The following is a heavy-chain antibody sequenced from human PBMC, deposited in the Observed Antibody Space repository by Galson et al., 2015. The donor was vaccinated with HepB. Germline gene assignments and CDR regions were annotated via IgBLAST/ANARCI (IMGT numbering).Heavy chain of an antibody. D-gene: IGHD1-1*01. J-gene: IGHJ4*02. CDR1: GFTFSSYG. CDR3: AKDAGTTGDY. CDR2: ISYDGSNK. Sequence: SLRLSCAASGFTFSSYGMHWVRQAPGKGLEWVAVISYDGSNKYYADSVKGRFTISRDNSKNTLYLQMNSLRAEDTAVYYCAKDAGTTGDYWGQGTLVTVSS. V-gene: IGHV3-30*18.